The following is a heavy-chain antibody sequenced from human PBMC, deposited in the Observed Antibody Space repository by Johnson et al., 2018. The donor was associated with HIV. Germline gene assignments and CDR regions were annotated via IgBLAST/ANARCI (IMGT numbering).Heavy chain of an antibody. CDR1: GFTFSDYY. CDR3: AKDLVERSGISDDAFDI. J-gene: IGHJ3*02. Sequence: VQLVESGGGLVKPGGSLRLSCAASGFTFSDYYMNWMRQAPGKGLEWVSVIYSGGSAYYADSVKGRFTISRDNSKNTLYLQMNSLRAEDAAVYYCAKDLVERSGISDDAFDIWDQGTMVTVSS. CDR2: IYSGGSA. D-gene: IGHD3-10*01. V-gene: IGHV3-66*01.